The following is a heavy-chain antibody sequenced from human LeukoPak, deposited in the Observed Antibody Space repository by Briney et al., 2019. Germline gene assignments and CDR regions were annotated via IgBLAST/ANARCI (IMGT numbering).Heavy chain of an antibody. CDR1: GFTFSGYR. J-gene: IGHJ4*02. Sequence: PGGSLRLSCAASGFTFSGYRMHWVRQAPGKGLVWVSRINGDGSSTGYADSVKGRFTISRDNAKNTLYLQMNSLRAEDTAVYYCARDRVNLDYWGQGTLVTVSS. V-gene: IGHV3-74*01. D-gene: IGHD1-14*01. CDR2: INGDGSST. CDR3: ARDRVNLDY.